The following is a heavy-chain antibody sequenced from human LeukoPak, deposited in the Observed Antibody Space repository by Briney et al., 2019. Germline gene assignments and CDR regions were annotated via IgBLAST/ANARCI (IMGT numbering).Heavy chain of an antibody. CDR3: ARALRGYSGSSFDY. V-gene: IGHV1-18*01. J-gene: IGHJ4*02. Sequence: ASVKVSCKASGYTFTSYGISWVRQAPGQGLEWMGWISAYNGNTNYAQKLQGRVTMTTDTTTSTAYMELRSLRSDDTAVYYCARALRGYSGSSFDYWGQGTLVTVSS. D-gene: IGHD1-26*01. CDR1: GYTFTSYG. CDR2: ISAYNGNT.